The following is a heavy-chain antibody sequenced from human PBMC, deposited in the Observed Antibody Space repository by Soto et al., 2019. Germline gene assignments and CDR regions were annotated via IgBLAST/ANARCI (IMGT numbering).Heavy chain of an antibody. CDR1: GFSFSTYG. CDR3: VKFRGRAYHYYYMAV. Sequence: DVHLWASGGGLAQRGGSLRLYCGASGFSFSTYGMTWVRQATGKGLEWVSYGGSGGSTYYADSVKGRFTLSRDNSKNTLYLQMNSLRAEDTAVYYCVKFRGRAYHYYYMAVWGNGTTVTVSS. D-gene: IGHD3-16*01. J-gene: IGHJ6*03. CDR2: GGSGGST. V-gene: IGHV3-23*01.